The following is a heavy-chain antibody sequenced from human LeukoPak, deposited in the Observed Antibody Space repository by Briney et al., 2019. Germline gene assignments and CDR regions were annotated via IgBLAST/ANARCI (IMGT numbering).Heavy chain of an antibody. CDR2: ISSSGSTI. Sequence: GGSLRLSCAASGFTFSSYEMNWVRQAPGKGLEWVSYISSSGSTIYYADSVKGRFTISRDNAKNSLYLQINSLRAEDTAVYYCARGHGGYGNYFDYWGQGTLVTVSS. D-gene: IGHD5-12*01. V-gene: IGHV3-48*03. J-gene: IGHJ4*02. CDR1: GFTFSSYE. CDR3: ARGHGGYGNYFDY.